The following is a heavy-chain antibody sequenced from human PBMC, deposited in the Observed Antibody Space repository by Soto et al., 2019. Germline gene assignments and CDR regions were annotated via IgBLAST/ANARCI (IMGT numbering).Heavy chain of an antibody. CDR2: ISSSSSYI. CDR3: ASGFVYYDFWSGYYIDY. Sequence: LRLSCAASGFTFSSYSMNWVRQAPGKGLEWVSSISSSSSYIYYADSVKGRFTISRDNAKNSLYLQMNSLRAEDTAVYYCASGFVYYDFWSGYYIDYWGQGTLVTVSS. D-gene: IGHD3-3*01. V-gene: IGHV3-21*01. CDR1: GFTFSSYS. J-gene: IGHJ4*02.